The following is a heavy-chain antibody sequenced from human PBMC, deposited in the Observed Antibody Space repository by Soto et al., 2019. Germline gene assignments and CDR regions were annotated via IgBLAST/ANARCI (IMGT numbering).Heavy chain of an antibody. D-gene: IGHD2-21*02. Sequence: SGTLSLTCTVPGGSIRGCYWSWIRQPPGKGLEWIGYMYNAGSTVYNPSFKSRVTISVDTSKNQFSLKLNSVTAADTAVYYCARDLWGYCGTDCYPLDVWGQGTTVT. V-gene: IGHV4-59*01. CDR1: GGSIRGCY. CDR2: MYNAGST. J-gene: IGHJ6*02. CDR3: ARDLWGYCGTDCYPLDV.